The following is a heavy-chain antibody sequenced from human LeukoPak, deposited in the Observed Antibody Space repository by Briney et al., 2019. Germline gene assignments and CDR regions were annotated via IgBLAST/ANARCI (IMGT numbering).Heavy chain of an antibody. CDR2: ISSSGGTI. CDR1: GFTFSDYE. CDR3: ARAPYTTVVYWYFDL. V-gene: IGHV3-48*03. D-gene: IGHD1-1*01. J-gene: IGHJ2*01. Sequence: GGSLKLSCAASGFTFSDYEMNWVRQAPGKGLEWVSYISSSGGTIYYTDSVKGRFTISRDNTKNSLYLQMSRLRAEDTAVYYCARAPYTTVVYWYFDLWGRGTLVTVSS.